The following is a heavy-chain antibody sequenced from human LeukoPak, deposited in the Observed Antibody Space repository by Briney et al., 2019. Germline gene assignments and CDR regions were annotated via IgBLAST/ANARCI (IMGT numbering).Heavy chain of an antibody. CDR3: ARDPGPSTEGWGAFDI. CDR1: GFTFSSYA. D-gene: IGHD6-19*01. Sequence: GGSLRLSCAASGFTFSSYAMSWVRQAPGKGLEWVSAISGSGGSTYYADSVKGRFTISRDNAESSLYLQLNSLRAEDTAVYFCARDPGPSTEGWGAFDIWGQGTKVTVSS. J-gene: IGHJ3*02. V-gene: IGHV3-23*01. CDR2: ISGSGGST.